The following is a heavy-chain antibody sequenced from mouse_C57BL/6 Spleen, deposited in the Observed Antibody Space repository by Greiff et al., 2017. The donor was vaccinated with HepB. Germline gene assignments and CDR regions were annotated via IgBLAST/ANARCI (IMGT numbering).Heavy chain of an antibody. J-gene: IGHJ4*01. CDR1: GYAFTNYL. CDR2: INPGSGGT. V-gene: IGHV1-54*01. CDR3: ARGGYPYYAMDY. Sequence: LVESGAELVRPGTSVKVSCKASGYAFTNYLIEWVKQRPGQGLEWIGVINPGSGGTNYNEKFKGKATLTADKSSSTAYMQLSSLTSEDSAVYFCARGGYPYYAMDYWGQGTSVTVSS. D-gene: IGHD2-2*01.